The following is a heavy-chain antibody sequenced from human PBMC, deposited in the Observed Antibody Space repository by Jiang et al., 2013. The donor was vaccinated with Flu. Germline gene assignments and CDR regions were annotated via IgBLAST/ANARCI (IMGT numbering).Heavy chain of an antibody. Sequence: YYWNWIRQPQEGAGVDWGINHSGSAYYNPSLKSRVTISVDTSKNHFSLKLTSVTAADTAVYYCARGATPPDDSFDIWGQGTMLTVSS. V-gene: IGHV4-34*01. CDR1: YY. J-gene: IGHJ3*02. D-gene: IGHD2-15*01. CDR2: NHSGSA. CDR3: ARGATPPDDSFDI.